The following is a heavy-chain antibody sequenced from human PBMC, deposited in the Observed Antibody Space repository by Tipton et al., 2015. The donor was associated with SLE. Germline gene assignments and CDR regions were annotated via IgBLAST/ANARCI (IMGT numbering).Heavy chain of an antibody. D-gene: IGHD2-2*01. J-gene: IGHJ6*02. CDR2: IHNNGKS. Sequence: LRLSCNVSGGSISSYYWSWIRQPAGKALEWIGRIHNNGKSNYNPSVRSRVTMSLDTSEKQLSLNLRSVTAADTAVYYCARERDYCSSTSCYAPYSHYAMDVWGQGTTVTVSS. CDR3: ARERDYCSSTSCYAPYSHYAMDV. V-gene: IGHV4-4*07. CDR1: GGSISSYY.